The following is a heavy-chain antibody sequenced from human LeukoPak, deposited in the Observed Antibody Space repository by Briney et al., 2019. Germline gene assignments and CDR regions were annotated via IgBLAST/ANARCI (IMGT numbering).Heavy chain of an antibody. CDR2: IYPGDSDT. V-gene: IGHV5-51*01. J-gene: IGHJ4*02. CDR3: ACRGGSGSYYDY. Sequence: LKISXXXSGXXXXSYWIGWVRQMPGKGVEWMGIIYPGDSDTRYSPSFQGQVTISADKSISTAYLQWSSLKASDTAMYYCACRGGSGSYYDYWGQGTLVTVSS. CDR1: GXXXXSYW. D-gene: IGHD3-10*01.